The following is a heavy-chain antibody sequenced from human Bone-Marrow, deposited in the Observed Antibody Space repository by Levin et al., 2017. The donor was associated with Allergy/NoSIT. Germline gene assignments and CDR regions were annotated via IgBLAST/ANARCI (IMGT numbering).Heavy chain of an antibody. CDR3: ARVWGGFDY. J-gene: IGHJ4*02. CDR1: GFTFSLYE. CDR2: ISSSGSTI. Sequence: GESLKISCEASGFTFSLYEMDWVRQAPGKGLEWVSYISSSGSTIYYADSVKGRFTISRDNAKNSLYLQMNSLRAEDTAVYYCARVWGGFDYWGEGALVTVSS. D-gene: IGHD3-16*01. V-gene: IGHV3-48*03.